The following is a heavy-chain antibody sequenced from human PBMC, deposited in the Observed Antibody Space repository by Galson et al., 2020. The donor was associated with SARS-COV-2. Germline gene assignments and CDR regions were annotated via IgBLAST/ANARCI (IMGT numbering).Heavy chain of an antibody. J-gene: IGHJ3*02. V-gene: IGHV5-51*01. CDR2: IYPGDSDT. CDR1: GYSFTSYW. D-gene: IGHD1-26*01. Sequence: GESLKISCKGSGYSFTSYWIGWVRQMPGKGLEWMGIIYPGDSDTRYSPSFQGQVTISADKSISTAYLQWSSLKASDTAMYYCARQPSDSGSYYLTSSGAFDIWGQGTMVTVSS. CDR3: ARQPSDSGSYYLTSSGAFDI.